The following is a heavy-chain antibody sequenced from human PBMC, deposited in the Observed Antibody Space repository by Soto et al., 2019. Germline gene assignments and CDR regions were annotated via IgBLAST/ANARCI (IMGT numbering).Heavy chain of an antibody. V-gene: IGHV4-59*01. J-gene: IGHJ6*03. D-gene: IGHD6-13*01. CDR3: ARLEAAAGKLYYYYYMDV. CDR2: IYYSGST. Sequence: TSETLSLTCTVSGGSISSYYWSWIRQPPGKGLEWIGYIYYSGSTNYNPSLKSRVTISVDTSKNQFSLKLSSVTAADTAVYYCARLEAAAGKLYYYYYMDVWGKGTTVTVSS. CDR1: GGSISSYY.